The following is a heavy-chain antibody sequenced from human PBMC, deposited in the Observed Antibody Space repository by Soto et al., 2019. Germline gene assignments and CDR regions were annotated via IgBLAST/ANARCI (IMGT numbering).Heavy chain of an antibody. V-gene: IGHV4-31*03. Sequence: QVQLQESGPGLVKPSQTLSLTCTVSGGSISSGGYYWSWIRQHPGKGLEWIGYIYYSGSTYYNPSLKSRVTISVDTSKNQFSLKLSSVTAADTAVYYCARVQFSSYDSSGYSPVGAFDIWGQGTMVTVSS. D-gene: IGHD3-22*01. CDR3: ARVQFSSYDSSGYSPVGAFDI. CDR1: GGSISSGGYY. J-gene: IGHJ3*02. CDR2: IYYSGST.